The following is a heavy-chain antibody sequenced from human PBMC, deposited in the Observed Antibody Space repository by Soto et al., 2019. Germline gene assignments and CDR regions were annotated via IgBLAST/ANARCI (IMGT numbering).Heavy chain of an antibody. D-gene: IGHD4-4*01. CDR2: IYYSGST. CDR3: ARDSPRYSNYGMDV. Sequence: SETLSLTCTVSGGSISSGGYYWSWIRQHPGKGLEWIGYIYYSGSTYYNPSLKSRVTISVDTSKNQFSLKLSSVTAADTAVYYCARDSPRYSNYGMDVWGQGTTVTVSS. J-gene: IGHJ6*02. V-gene: IGHV4-31*03. CDR1: GGSISSGGYY.